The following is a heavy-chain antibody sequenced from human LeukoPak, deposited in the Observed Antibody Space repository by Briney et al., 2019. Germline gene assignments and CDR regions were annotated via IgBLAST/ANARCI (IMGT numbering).Heavy chain of an antibody. CDR3: ARDIASLIVGAAPDY. Sequence: GGSLRLSCAASGFTFSSYSMNWVRQAPGKGLEWVSSISSSSSYIYYADSVKGRFTISRDNAKNSLYLQMNSLRAEDTAVYYCARDIASLIVGAAPDYWGQGTLVTVSS. D-gene: IGHD1-26*01. CDR1: GFTFSSYS. CDR2: ISSSSSYI. J-gene: IGHJ4*02. V-gene: IGHV3-21*01.